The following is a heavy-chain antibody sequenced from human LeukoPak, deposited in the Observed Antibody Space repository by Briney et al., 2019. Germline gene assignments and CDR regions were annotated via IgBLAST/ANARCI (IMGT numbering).Heavy chain of an antibody. CDR2: ISYDGSNK. CDR1: GFTFSSYG. Sequence: PGGSLRLSCTASGFTFSSYGMHWVRQAPGKGLEWVAVISYDGSNKYYADSVKGRFTISRDNSKNTLYLQMNSLRAEDTAVYYCARDQGYNAFDYWGQGTLVTVSS. J-gene: IGHJ4*02. V-gene: IGHV3-30*19. CDR3: ARDQGYNAFDY. D-gene: IGHD1-14*01.